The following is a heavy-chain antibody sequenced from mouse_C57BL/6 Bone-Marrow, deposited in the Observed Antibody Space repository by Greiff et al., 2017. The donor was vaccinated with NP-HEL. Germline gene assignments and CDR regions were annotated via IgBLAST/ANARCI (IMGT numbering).Heavy chain of an antibody. D-gene: IGHD2-5*01. Sequence: VQLQQSGAELMKPGASVKLSCKATGYTFTGYWIEWVKQRPGHGLEWIGEILPGSGSTNYNEKFKGKATFTADTSSNTAYMQLSSLTTEDSAIYYCARKNYSNYVDYYAMDYWGQGTSVTVSS. J-gene: IGHJ4*01. CDR3: ARKNYSNYVDYYAMDY. CDR1: GYTFTGYW. V-gene: IGHV1-9*01. CDR2: ILPGSGST.